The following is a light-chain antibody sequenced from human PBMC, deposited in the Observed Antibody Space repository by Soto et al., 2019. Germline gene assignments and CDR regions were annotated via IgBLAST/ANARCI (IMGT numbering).Light chain of an antibody. V-gene: IGKV4-1*01. Sequence: DIVMTQSPDSLAVSRGERATINCKSSQSVLYSSNNKNYLAWYQQKPGQPPKLLIYWASTRESGVPDRFSGSGSGKDFTLTISSLQAEDVAVYYCQQYYSTPPYTFGQGTKLEIK. CDR2: WAS. CDR3: QQYYSTPPYT. CDR1: QSVLYSSNNKNY. J-gene: IGKJ2*01.